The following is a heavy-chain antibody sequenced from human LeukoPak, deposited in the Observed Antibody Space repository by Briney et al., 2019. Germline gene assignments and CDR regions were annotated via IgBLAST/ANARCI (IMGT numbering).Heavy chain of an antibody. CDR3: ARDGGGYCGGD. Sequence: GGSLRLSRAASGFTFSRHGMHWVRQGPGKGMERVAVIWYDGSDKYYADSVKGRLTISRDNSKNTLYLQLNSLRAEDTAVYYCARDGGGYCGGDWGQGTLVTVSS. CDR1: GFTFSRHG. D-gene: IGHD2-21*01. J-gene: IGHJ4*02. V-gene: IGHV3-33*01. CDR2: IWYDGSDK.